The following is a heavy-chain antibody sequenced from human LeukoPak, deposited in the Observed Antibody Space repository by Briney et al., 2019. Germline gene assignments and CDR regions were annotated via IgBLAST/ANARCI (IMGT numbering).Heavy chain of an antibody. CDR1: GGSFSGYY. D-gene: IGHD1-26*01. V-gene: IGHV4-34*01. CDR3: ARGRSGSYYPNWFDP. Sequence: SETLSLTCAVHGGSFSGYYWSWIRQPPGKGLEWIGEINHSGSTNYNPSLKSRVTISVDTSKNQFSLKLSSVTAADTAVYYCARGRSGSYYPNWFDPWGQGTLVTVSS. CDR2: INHSGST. J-gene: IGHJ5*02.